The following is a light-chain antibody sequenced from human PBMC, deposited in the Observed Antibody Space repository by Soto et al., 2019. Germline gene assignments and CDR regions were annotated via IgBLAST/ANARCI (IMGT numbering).Light chain of an antibody. CDR2: EVF. V-gene: IGLV2-14*01. CDR1: SSDVGAYDY. Sequence: QSALTQPASVSGSPGQSITLSCTGTSSDVGAYDYVSWYQQHPGKAPRLLIYEVFNRPSGVSDRFSGSKSANTASLTISGLQAEDDADYYCSSYTTNSARVFGPGTKLTVL. J-gene: IGLJ1*01. CDR3: SSYTTNSARV.